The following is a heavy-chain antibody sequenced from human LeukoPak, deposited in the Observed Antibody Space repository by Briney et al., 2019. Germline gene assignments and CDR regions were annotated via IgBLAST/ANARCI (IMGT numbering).Heavy chain of an antibody. J-gene: IGHJ4*02. CDR3: AKGSSGWYSDN. Sequence: LGGSLRLSCAASGFTVSSNYMSWVRQAPGKGLEWVSVIYSGGSTYYADSVKGRFTISRDASKNTLYLQMDSLRADDTAVYYCAKGSSGWYSDNWGQGTLVTVSS. CDR1: GFTVSSNY. CDR2: IYSGGST. V-gene: IGHV3-66*01. D-gene: IGHD6-19*01.